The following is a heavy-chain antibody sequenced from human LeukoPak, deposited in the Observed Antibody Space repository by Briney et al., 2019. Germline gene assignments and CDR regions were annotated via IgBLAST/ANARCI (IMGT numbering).Heavy chain of an antibody. Sequence: GGSLRLSCAASGFTFSSYWMTWVRQAPGKGLEWVAYIKQDGSEKYYVDSVKGRFTISRDNAKKSLYLQMNSLGAEDTAVYYCARHLSGITGYTYGRGIDYWGQGTLLTVSS. J-gene: IGHJ4*02. CDR1: GFTFSSYW. CDR2: IKQDGSEK. CDR3: ARHLSGITGYTYGRGIDY. V-gene: IGHV3-7*01. D-gene: IGHD5-18*01.